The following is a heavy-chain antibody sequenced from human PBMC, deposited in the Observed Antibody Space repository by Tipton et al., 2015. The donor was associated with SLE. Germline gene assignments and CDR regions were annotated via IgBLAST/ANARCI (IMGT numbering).Heavy chain of an antibody. CDR1: GGSISSHY. Sequence: TLSLTCTGSGGSISSHYWSWIRQPPGKGLEWIGYIYYSGSTNYNPSLKSRVTISVDKSKNQFSLKLSSETAADTAVYYCARAAGTGYRGQGTLVTVSS. CDR3: ARAAGTGY. D-gene: IGHD6-13*01. V-gene: IGHV4-59*11. CDR2: IYYSGST. J-gene: IGHJ4*02.